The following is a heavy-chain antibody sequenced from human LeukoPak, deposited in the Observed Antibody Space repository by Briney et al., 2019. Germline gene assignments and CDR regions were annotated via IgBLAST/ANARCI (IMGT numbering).Heavy chain of an antibody. CDR2: ISPNSGDT. V-gene: IGHV1-2*02. Sequence: ASVKVSCKTSGYTFSDYYIHWIRQAPGQGLEWVGWISPNSGDTDYAQKFQGRVTVTRDTSISTAYMELGRLRSDDTAVYYCARDTGIVVVIPNDAFDIWGQGTMVTVSP. J-gene: IGHJ3*02. CDR3: ARDTGIVVVIPNDAFDI. D-gene: IGHD3-22*01. CDR1: GYTFSDYY.